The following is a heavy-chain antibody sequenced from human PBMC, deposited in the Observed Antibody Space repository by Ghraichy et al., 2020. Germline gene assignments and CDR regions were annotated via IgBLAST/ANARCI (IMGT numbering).Heavy chain of an antibody. CDR2: TYYRSKWYS. Sequence: SQTLSLTCAISGDSVSSNSATWDWIRQSPSRGLEWLGRTYYRSKWYSEYAPSVKSRITINSDTSKNQFSLQLNSVTPEDTALHYCARQYIYGFDYWGQGTLVTVSS. J-gene: IGHJ4*02. CDR1: GDSVSSNSAT. CDR3: ARQYIYGFDY. V-gene: IGHV6-1*01. D-gene: IGHD3-10*01.